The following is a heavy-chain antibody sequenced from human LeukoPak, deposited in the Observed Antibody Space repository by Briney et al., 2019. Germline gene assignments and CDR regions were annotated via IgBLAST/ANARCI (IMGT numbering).Heavy chain of an antibody. CDR1: GYSISSGYY. D-gene: IGHD3-22*01. Sequence: NASETLSLTCTVSGYSISSGYYWGWIRQPLGKGLEWIGSIYHSGSTYYNPSLKSRVTISVDTSKNQFSLKLSSVTAADTAVYYCAREGITMIKAPVAFDIWGQGTMVTVSS. CDR3: AREGITMIKAPVAFDI. J-gene: IGHJ3*02. CDR2: IYHSGST. V-gene: IGHV4-38-2*02.